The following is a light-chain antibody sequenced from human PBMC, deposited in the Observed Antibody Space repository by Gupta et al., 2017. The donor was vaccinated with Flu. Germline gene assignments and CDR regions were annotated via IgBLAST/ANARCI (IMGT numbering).Light chain of an antibody. CDR3: YKYNLRPPLT. J-gene: IGKJ4*01. CDR1: QSVRNK. CDR2: YAC. Sequence: ATLSVSLGESATLTCRTSQSVRNKVACLQQQTRQDPRLLIDYACTRASGIPARFIGGGSGTEYTLLIISLESAACVVYYCYKYNLRPPLTFGAGTKVEIK. V-gene: IGKV3D-15*01.